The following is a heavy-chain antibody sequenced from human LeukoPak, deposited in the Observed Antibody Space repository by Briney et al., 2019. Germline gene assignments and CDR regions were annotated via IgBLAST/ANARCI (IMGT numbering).Heavy chain of an antibody. J-gene: IGHJ4*02. CDR2: FDPEDGET. D-gene: IGHD3-3*01. V-gene: IGHV1-24*01. CDR3: ATGDFWSGYSPTDY. CDR1: GYTLTELS. Sequence: ASVKVSCKVSGYTLTELSMHWVRQAPGKGLEWMGGFDPEDGETIYAQKFQGRVTMTEDTSTDTAYMELSSLRSEDTAVYYCATGDFWSGYSPTDYWGQGTLVTVSS.